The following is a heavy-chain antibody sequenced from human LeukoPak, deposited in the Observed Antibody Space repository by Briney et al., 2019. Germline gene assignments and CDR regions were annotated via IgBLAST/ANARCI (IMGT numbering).Heavy chain of an antibody. CDR3: ARGGRGR. CDR2: INWSGEST. CDR1: GFTFDEYG. J-gene: IGHJ4*02. Sequence: PGGSLRLSCAASGFTFDEYGMTWVRQAPGKGLEWVCGINWSGESTGYADSVKGRFTISRDNAKNSLYPQMNSLRADDTAIYYCARGGRGRWGQGTLVTVSS. V-gene: IGHV3-20*04. D-gene: IGHD5-12*01.